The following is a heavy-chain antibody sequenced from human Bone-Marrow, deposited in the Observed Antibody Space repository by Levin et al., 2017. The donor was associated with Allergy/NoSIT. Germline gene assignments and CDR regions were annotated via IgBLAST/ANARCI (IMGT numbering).Heavy chain of an antibody. V-gene: IGHV3-43*01. CDR1: GFTFNDYT. CDR2: ISWDASTT. J-gene: IGHJ4*02. D-gene: IGHD6-19*01. CDR3: AKDLRNRIAVKGNSEY. Sequence: GGSLRLSCAASGFTFNDYTMHWVRQAPQRGLEWVSLISWDASTTYYADSVRGRFTISRDNSKNALYLQRNSLTTEDTALYYCAKDLRNRIAVKGNSEYWGQGTLVTVSS.